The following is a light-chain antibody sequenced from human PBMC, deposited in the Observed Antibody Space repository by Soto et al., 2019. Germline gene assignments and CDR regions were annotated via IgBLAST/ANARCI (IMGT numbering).Light chain of an antibody. Sequence: QSALTQPRSVSGSPGQSVTISCTGTSSDVGDYNYVSWYQQHPGKAPKLMIYDVSKRPSGVPDRFSGSKSGNTASLTISGLQAEDEADYYCYSYAGDYTYVFGTGTKVTVL. CDR1: SSDVGDYNY. J-gene: IGLJ1*01. CDR2: DVS. CDR3: YSYAGDYTYV. V-gene: IGLV2-11*01.